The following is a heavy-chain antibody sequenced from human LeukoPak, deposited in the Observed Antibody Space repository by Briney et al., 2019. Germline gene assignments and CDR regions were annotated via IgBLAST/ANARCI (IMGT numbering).Heavy chain of an antibody. CDR3: ARDRCSGGSCYSGY. J-gene: IGHJ4*02. Sequence: ASVKVSCKASGYTFTGYYMHWVRQAPGQGLEWMGWINPNSGGTNYAQKFQGRVTMTRDTSITTAYMELSRLRSDDTAVYYCARDRCSGGSCYSGYWGQGTLVTVSS. V-gene: IGHV1-2*02. D-gene: IGHD2-15*01. CDR1: GYTFTGYY. CDR2: INPNSGGT.